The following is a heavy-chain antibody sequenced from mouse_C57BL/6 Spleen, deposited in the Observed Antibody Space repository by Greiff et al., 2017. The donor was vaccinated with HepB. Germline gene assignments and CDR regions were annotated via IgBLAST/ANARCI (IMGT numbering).Heavy chain of an antibody. CDR2: INPSSGYT. CDR3: ARSGGAPYAMDY. V-gene: IGHV1-4*01. Sequence: QVQLQQSGAELARPGASVKMSCKASGYTFTSYTMHWVKQRPGQGLEWIGYINPSSGYTKYNQKFKDKATLTADKSSSTAYMQLSSLTSEDSAVYYCARSGGAPYAMDYWGQGTSVTVSS. J-gene: IGHJ4*01. CDR1: GYTFTSYT. D-gene: IGHD3-1*01.